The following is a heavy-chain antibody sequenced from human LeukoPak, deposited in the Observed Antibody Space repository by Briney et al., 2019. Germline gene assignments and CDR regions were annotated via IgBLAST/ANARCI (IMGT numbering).Heavy chain of an antibody. CDR3: ARQLYDYGDLYFDY. J-gene: IGHJ4*02. CDR2: IYYSGST. D-gene: IGHD4-17*01. CDR1: GGSISSSSYY. V-gene: IGHV4-39*01. Sequence: PSETLSLTCTVSGGSISSSSYYWGWIRQPPXXXXXXXGSIYYSGSTYYNPSLKSRVTISVDTSKNQFSLKLSSVTAADTAVYYCARQLYDYGDLYFDYWGQGTLVTVSS.